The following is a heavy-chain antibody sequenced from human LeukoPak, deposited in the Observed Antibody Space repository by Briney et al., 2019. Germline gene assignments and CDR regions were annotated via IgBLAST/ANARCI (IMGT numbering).Heavy chain of an antibody. D-gene: IGHD3-10*01. CDR2: ISAYNGNT. CDR1: GYTFTSYG. V-gene: IGHV1-18*01. CDR3: ARYIITMVRGVIISSWFDP. Sequence: ASVKVSCKASGYTFTSYGISWVRQAPGQGLEWMGWISAYNGNTNYAQKLQGRVTMTTDTSTSTAYMELRSLRPDDTAVYYCARYIITMVRGVIISSWFDPWGQGTLVTVSS. J-gene: IGHJ5*02.